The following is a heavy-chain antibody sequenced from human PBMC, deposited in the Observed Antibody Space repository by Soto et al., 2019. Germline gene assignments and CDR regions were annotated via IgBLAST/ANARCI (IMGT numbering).Heavy chain of an antibody. CDR3: AKDNDLDRDGPFDY. Sequence: EVQLVESGGGSVQPGRSLRLSCAASGFSFDDYGMHWVRQGPGKGLEWLSGISWNSGDIYYADSVKGRFTISRDNAKRSLYLQMNSLRTEDTGLYYCAKDNDLDRDGPFDYWGQGILVTVSS. CDR1: GFSFDDYG. V-gene: IGHV3-9*01. J-gene: IGHJ4*02. CDR2: ISWNSGDI. D-gene: IGHD2-2*03.